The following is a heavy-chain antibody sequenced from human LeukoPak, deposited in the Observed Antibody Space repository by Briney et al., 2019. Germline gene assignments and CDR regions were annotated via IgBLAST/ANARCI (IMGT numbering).Heavy chain of an antibody. Sequence: GGSLRLSCAASGFTFSSYAMSWVRQAPGKGLEWVSAISGSGGSTYYADSVKGRFTISRDNSKNTLYLQMNSLRAEDTAVYYCAKSASYGSSGYYYYYGMDVWGQGTTVTVSS. D-gene: IGHD3-22*01. CDR2: ISGSGGST. J-gene: IGHJ6*02. CDR3: AKSASYGSSGYYYYYGMDV. CDR1: GFTFSSYA. V-gene: IGHV3-23*01.